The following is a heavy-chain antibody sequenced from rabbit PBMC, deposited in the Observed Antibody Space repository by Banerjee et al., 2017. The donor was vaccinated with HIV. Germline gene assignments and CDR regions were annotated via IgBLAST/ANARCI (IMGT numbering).Heavy chain of an antibody. CDR3: ARGSYDDYGDWDSFNL. CDR1: GIDFSGYYY. J-gene: IGHJ4*01. CDR2: IYTGSSGST. V-gene: IGHV1S45*01. Sequence: QEQLVESGGGLVQPEGSLTLTCTASGIDFSGYYYMCWVRQAPGKGLELIGCIYTGSSGSTYYASWAKGRFTISKTSSTTMTLQVTSLTAADTATYFCARGSYDDYGDWDSFNLWGQGTLVTVS. D-gene: IGHD2-1*01.